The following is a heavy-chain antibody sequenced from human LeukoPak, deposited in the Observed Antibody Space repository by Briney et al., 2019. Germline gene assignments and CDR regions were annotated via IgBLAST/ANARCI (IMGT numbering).Heavy chain of an antibody. CDR2: ISWNSGSI. Sequence: GGSLSLSYAASGFTFDDYAMHWVRQAPGKGLEGVSGISWNSGSIGYADSVKGRFTISRDNAKNSLYLQMNSLRAEDTALYYCALLGGIAAAGDYWGQGTLVTVSS. J-gene: IGHJ4*02. CDR1: GFTFDDYA. CDR3: ALLGGIAAAGDY. V-gene: IGHV3-9*01. D-gene: IGHD6-13*01.